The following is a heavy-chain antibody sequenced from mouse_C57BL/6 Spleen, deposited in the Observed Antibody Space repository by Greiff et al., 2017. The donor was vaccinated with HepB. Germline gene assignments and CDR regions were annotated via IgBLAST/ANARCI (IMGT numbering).Heavy chain of an antibody. CDR1: GFTFSDYG. V-gene: IGHV5-17*01. CDR3: ARLGQAY. CDR2: ISSGSSTI. D-gene: IGHD3-3*01. Sequence: VQLKQSGGGLVKPGGSLKLSCAASGFTFSDYGMHWVRQAPEKGLEWVAYISSGSSTIYYADTVKGRFTISRDNAKNTLFLQMTSLRSEDTAMYYCARLGQAYWGQGTLVTVSA. J-gene: IGHJ3*01.